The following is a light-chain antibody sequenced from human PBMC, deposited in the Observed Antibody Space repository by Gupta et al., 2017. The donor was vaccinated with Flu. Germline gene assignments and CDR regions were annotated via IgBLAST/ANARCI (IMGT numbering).Light chain of an antibody. CDR1: QSVNNN. CDR2: FAS. J-gene: IGKJ1*01. Sequence: EIVMTQSPATLSVSPGEKVTLSCRASQSVNNNLAWYQQKPGQAPRLLIYFASTRAPGVPARFSGSGSGTEFTLTISSLESEDLAVYYCQQYYNWPPWTFGQGTKVEVE. CDR3: QQYYNWPPWT. V-gene: IGKV3-15*01.